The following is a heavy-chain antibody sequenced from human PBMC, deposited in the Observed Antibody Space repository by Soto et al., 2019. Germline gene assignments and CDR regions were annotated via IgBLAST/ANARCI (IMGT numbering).Heavy chain of an antibody. J-gene: IGHJ4*02. CDR1: GYTSTHYG. CDR3: ARDERGTCTGSNCYYFDY. V-gene: IGHV1-18*04. CDR2: TSANNDDT. D-gene: IGHD2-8*02. Sequence: ASVKVSCKASGYTSTHYGFSWVRQAPGQGLEGVAWTSANNDDTNYAPRLQDRVTLTTDTSTSTACMEMRSLRSDDTAVYYCARDERGTCTGSNCYYFDYWGQGTLVTVSS.